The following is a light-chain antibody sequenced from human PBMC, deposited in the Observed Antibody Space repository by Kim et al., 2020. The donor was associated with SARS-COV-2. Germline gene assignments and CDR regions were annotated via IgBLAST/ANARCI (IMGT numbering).Light chain of an antibody. J-gene: IGLJ2*01. CDR1: SNDVGGHIY. CDR3: SSYTTSSTL. CDR2: DVT. V-gene: IGLV2-14*03. Sequence: LTQPASVSGPPGQSITISCTGTSNDVGGHIYVSWYQQHPGKAPKLMIYDVTNRPSGVSHRFSGSKSGNTASLTISGLQAEDEADYYCSSYTTSSTLFGGGTQLTVL.